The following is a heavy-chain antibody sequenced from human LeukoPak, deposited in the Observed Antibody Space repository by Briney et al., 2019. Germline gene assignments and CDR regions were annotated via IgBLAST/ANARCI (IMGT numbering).Heavy chain of an antibody. CDR3: ANAPGYSSGWSYNWFDP. CDR1: GFTFSSYA. Sequence: PGGSLRLSCAASGFTFSSYAMSWVRQAPGKGLEWVSAISGSGGSTYYADSVKGRFTISRDNSKNTLYLQMNSLRAGDTAVYYCANAPGYSSGWSYNWFDPWGQGTLVTVSS. V-gene: IGHV3-23*01. J-gene: IGHJ5*02. D-gene: IGHD6-19*01. CDR2: ISGSGGST.